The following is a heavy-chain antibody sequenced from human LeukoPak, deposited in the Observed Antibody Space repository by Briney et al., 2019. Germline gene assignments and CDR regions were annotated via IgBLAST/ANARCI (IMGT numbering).Heavy chain of an antibody. J-gene: IGHJ4*02. V-gene: IGHV3-7*01. CDR2: IKQDGSEK. CDR3: ARDSYSSRGYGPPGD. Sequence: PGGSLRLSCAASGFTFFDFPMTWVRQAPGKGLEWVANIKQDGSEKYYVDSVKGRFTISRDNAKNSLYLQMNSLRAEDTAVYYCARDSYSSRGYGPPGDWGQGTLVTVSS. D-gene: IGHD4-17*01. CDR1: GFTFFDFP.